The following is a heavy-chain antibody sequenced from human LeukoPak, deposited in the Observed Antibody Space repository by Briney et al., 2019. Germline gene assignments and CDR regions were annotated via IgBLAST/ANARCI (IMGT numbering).Heavy chain of an antibody. Sequence: RTGGSLRLSCAASGFIFDDYDMSWVRQAPGKGLEWVSNINWKGNNIGYADSLRGRFTISRDNAKNSLYLQMNSLRAEDTAVYYCARDQKKGHFDYWGQGTLVTVSS. CDR1: GFIFDDYD. V-gene: IGHV3-20*04. J-gene: IGHJ4*02. CDR2: INWKGNNI. CDR3: ARDQKKGHFDY.